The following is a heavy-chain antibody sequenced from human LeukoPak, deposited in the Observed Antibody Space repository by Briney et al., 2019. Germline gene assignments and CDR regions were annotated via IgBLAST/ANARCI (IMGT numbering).Heavy chain of an antibody. D-gene: IGHD1-14*01. Sequence: SETLSLTCTVSGGSISSYYWGWIRQPPGKGLEWIGSIYHSGSTYYNPSLKSRVTISVDTSKNQFSLKLSSVTAADTAVYYCARVSGGSLIYWGQGTLVTVSS. J-gene: IGHJ4*02. CDR2: IYHSGST. V-gene: IGHV4-38-2*02. CDR3: ARVSGGSLIY. CDR1: GGSISSYY.